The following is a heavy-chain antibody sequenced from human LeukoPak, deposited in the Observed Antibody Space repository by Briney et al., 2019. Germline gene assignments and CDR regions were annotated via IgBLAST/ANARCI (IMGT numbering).Heavy chain of an antibody. CDR3: ARGPRQWLVSSFDY. CDR2: INHSGST. D-gene: IGHD6-19*01. CDR1: GGSFSGYY. V-gene: IGHV4-34*01. Sequence: SETLSLTCAVYGGSFSGYYWSWIRQPPGKGLEWIGEINHSGSTNYNPSLKSRVTISVDTSKNQFSLKLSSVTAADTAVYYCARGPRQWLVSSFDYWGQGTLVTVSS. J-gene: IGHJ4*02.